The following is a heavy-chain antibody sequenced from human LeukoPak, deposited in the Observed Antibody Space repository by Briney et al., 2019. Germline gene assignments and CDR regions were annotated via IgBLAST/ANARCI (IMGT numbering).Heavy chain of an antibody. V-gene: IGHV3-21*01. D-gene: IGHD3-22*01. CDR2: ISSSSSYI. Sequence: GGSLRLSCAASGFIFRSYSMNWVRQAPGKGLEWVSSISSSSSYIYYADSVKGRFTISRDNAKDSLYLQMNSLRAEDTAVYYCARDRSSGIDYWGQGTLVTVSS. J-gene: IGHJ4*02. CDR3: ARDRSSGIDY. CDR1: GFIFRSYS.